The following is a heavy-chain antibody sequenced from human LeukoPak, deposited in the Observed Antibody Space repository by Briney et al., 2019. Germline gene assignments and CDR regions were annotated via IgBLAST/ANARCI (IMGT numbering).Heavy chain of an antibody. CDR2: IYYSGNT. V-gene: IGHV4-39*01. CDR3: AGIYCGGGNCHFSSYFDS. D-gene: IGHD2-15*01. Sequence: SETLSLTCSVFGGPISSSDYWWGWIRQPPGKGLEWIGSIYYSGNTYYNPSLKSRVAISVDTSNNQFSLKLSSVTAADTAVYYCAGIYCGGGNCHFSSYFDSWGQGTLVTVSP. J-gene: IGHJ4*02. CDR1: GGPISSSDYW.